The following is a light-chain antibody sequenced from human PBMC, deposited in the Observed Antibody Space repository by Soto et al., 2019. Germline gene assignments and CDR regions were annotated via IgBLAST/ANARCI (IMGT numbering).Light chain of an antibody. CDR1: SSDVGSYNL. Sequence: QSVLTQPASVSGSPGQSITISCTGTSSDVGSYNLVSWYQQHPGKAPKLMIYEGSKRPSGVSNRFSGSKSGNTASPTISGLQAEDEADYYCCLYAGSSTYVFGTGTKVTV. V-gene: IGLV2-23*01. CDR2: EGS. CDR3: CLYAGSSTYV. J-gene: IGLJ1*01.